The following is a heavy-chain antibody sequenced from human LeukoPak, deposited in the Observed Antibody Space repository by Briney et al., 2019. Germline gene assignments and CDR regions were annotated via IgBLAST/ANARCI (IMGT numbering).Heavy chain of an antibody. CDR1: GGSISGYY. J-gene: IGHJ4*02. V-gene: IGHV4-4*07. CDR3: ARSTGWSSDLFDY. CDR2: VYTSGTT. Sequence: PSETLSLTCTVSGGSISGYYWNWIRQPAGKGLEWIGRVYTSGTTNYSPYLKSRITMSVDTSKNQFSLRLISVTAADTAVYYCARSTGWSSDLFDYWGQGALVTVSS. D-gene: IGHD6-19*01.